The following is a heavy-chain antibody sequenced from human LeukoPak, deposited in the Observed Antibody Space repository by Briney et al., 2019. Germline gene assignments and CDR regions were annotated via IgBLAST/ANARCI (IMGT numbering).Heavy chain of an antibody. Sequence: GGSLRLSCAASGFTFRDYAMSWVRLAPGKGLEWVSGISGSGGRTYYADSVKGRFTISRDNSKNTLYLQMNSLRADDTAVYYCAKDLFSDNGSDRYYFDYWGQGSLVTVSS. J-gene: IGHJ4*02. CDR2: ISGSGGRT. CDR1: GFTFRDYA. V-gene: IGHV3-23*01. CDR3: AKDLFSDNGSDRYYFDY. D-gene: IGHD3-16*02.